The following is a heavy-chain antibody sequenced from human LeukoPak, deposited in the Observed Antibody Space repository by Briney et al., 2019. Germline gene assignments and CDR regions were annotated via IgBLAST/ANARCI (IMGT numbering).Heavy chain of an antibody. CDR1: GGSISSYY. D-gene: IGHD6-6*01. J-gene: IGHJ4*02. CDR2: IYYSGST. CDR3: ARDDRSSYFDY. Sequence: SETLSLTCPVSGGSISSYYWSWIRQPPGKGLEWIGYIYYSGSTNYNPSLKSRVTISVDTSKNQFSLKLSSVTAADTAVYYCARDDRSSYFDYWGQGTLVTVSS. V-gene: IGHV4-59*01.